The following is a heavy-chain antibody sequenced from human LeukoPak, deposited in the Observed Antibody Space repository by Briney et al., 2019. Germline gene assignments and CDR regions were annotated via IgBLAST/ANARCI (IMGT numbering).Heavy chain of an antibody. CDR2: ISYDGSKK. CDR1: GFSFSDNG. V-gene: IGHV3-30*18. Sequence: GRSLRLSCAASGFSFSDNGMHWVRQAPGKGLEWVAVISYDGSKKYYADSLKGRFTISRDNSKNTLYLQVNSLRTEDTAVYYCAKDRYGRELPCDHWGRGTLVTVSS. CDR3: AKDRYGRELPCDH. D-gene: IGHD1-26*01. J-gene: IGHJ4*02.